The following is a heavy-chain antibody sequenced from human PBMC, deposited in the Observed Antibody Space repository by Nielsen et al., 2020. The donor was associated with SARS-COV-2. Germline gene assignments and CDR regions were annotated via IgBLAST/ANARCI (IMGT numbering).Heavy chain of an antibody. CDR2: LYYSGST. Sequence: SETLSLTCTVSGCSISSSSYFWGWIRQPPGKGLVWIGSLYYSGSTYYNPSLKSRVTMSADTSKNQFSLKLSSVTAADTAVYYCARVQYMATVTTYFDYWGQGTLVTVSS. CDR1: GCSISSSSYF. J-gene: IGHJ4*02. CDR3: ARVQYMATVTTYFDY. D-gene: IGHD4-17*01. V-gene: IGHV4-39*07.